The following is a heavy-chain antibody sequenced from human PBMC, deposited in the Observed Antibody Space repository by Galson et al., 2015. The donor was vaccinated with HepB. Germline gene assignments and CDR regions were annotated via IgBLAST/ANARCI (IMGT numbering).Heavy chain of an antibody. V-gene: IGHV4-30-4*01. CDR3: ASLVPAVHHLDY. J-gene: IGHJ4*02. CDR2: IYYSGST. CDR1: GGSISSGDYY. D-gene: IGHD2-2*01. Sequence: CTVSGGSISSGDYYWSWIRQPPGKGLEWIGYIYYSGSTYYNPSLQSRVTISVDTSKNQFSLTLSSVTAADTSVYYCASLVPAVHHLDYWGQGTLVTVSS.